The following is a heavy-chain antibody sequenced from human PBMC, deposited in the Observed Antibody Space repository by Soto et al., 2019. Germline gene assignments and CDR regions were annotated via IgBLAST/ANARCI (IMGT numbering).Heavy chain of an antibody. CDR2: SSDRRTGNT. CDR1: GFTFSAYK. Sequence: EVQLLESGGGLVQPGGSLRLSCAASGFTFSAYKMNWVRRAPGKGLEWVATSSDRRTGNTHYSDSVRGRFTLSRDYSRNILFLQMDSLRADDTALYYCTTWLTAHFDYWGRGTQVTVSS. CDR3: TTWLTAHFDY. V-gene: IGHV3-23*01. D-gene: IGHD2-21*02. J-gene: IGHJ4*02.